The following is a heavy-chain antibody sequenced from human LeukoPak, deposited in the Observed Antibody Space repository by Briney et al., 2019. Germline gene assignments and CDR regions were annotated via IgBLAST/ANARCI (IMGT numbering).Heavy chain of an antibody. CDR1: GYSFTSYW. J-gene: IGHJ3*02. Sequence: GESLKISCKGSGYSFTSYWNGWVRQMPGKGREWRGIIYLGVSDTRYSPSFQRHVTISADKTISTAYLQWSSLKGSDTAMYYCARLRGAGTVDAFDIWGLGTMVTVSS. CDR3: ARLRGAGTVDAFDI. V-gene: IGHV5-51*01. CDR2: IYLGVSDT. D-gene: IGHD1-14*01.